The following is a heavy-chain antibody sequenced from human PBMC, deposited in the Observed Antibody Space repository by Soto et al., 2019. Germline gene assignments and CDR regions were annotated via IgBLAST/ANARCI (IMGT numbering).Heavy chain of an antibody. CDR2: ISYDGRNE. CDR3: ARDCKGGACYLGSLDQ. J-gene: IGHJ4*02. CDR1: AFTFRSYA. Sequence: QVQMEESGGGVVQPGRSLNLSCAASAFTFRSYAMHWVRQAPGKGLEWVAFISYDGRNEYHADSVKGRFAISRDNSKNTLFVQVNSLSPEDTAVDHGARDCKGGACYLGSLDQWGQGTLVTVSS. D-gene: IGHD2-21*02. V-gene: IGHV3-30*09.